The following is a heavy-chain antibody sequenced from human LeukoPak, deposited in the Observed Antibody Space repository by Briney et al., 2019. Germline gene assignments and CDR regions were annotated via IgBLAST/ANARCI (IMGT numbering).Heavy chain of an antibody. CDR2: INPSGGST. V-gene: IGHV1-46*01. D-gene: IGHD1-26*01. CDR1: GGTFSSYA. CDR3: ARAWELNWFDP. J-gene: IGHJ5*02. Sequence: ASVKVSCKASGGTFSSYAISWVRQAPGQGLEWMGIINPSGGSTSYAQKFQGRVTMTRDTSTSTVYMELSSLRSEDTAVYYCARAWELNWFDPWGQGTLVTVSS.